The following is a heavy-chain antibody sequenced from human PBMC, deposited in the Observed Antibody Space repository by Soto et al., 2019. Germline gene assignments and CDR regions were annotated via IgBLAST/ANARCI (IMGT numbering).Heavy chain of an antibody. CDR2: IYHSGSA. D-gene: IGHD3-10*01. J-gene: IGHJ4*02. Sequence: TLSLTVAVSGGSISSGGYSWSWIRQPPGKGLEWIGYIYHSGSAYYNPSLKSRVTISVDRSKNQFSLKLSSVTAADTAVYYCARGDYYGSGSHHFDYWGQGTLVTVSS. V-gene: IGHV4-30-2*01. CDR3: ARGDYYGSGSHHFDY. CDR1: GGSISSGGYS.